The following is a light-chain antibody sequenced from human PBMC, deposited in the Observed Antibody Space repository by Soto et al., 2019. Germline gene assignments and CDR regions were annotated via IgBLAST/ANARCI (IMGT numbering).Light chain of an antibody. CDR2: DAS. CDR3: QHYGDSRT. J-gene: IGKJ1*01. Sequence: EIVLTQSPGTLSLSPGERATLSCRASQSVRSTYLAWYQQKPGQGPRLLIYDASTRATGTPDRFSGSGSETDFTLTISRLEPEDFAVYYCQHYGDSRTFGQGTKVEIK. V-gene: IGKV3-20*01. CDR1: QSVRSTY.